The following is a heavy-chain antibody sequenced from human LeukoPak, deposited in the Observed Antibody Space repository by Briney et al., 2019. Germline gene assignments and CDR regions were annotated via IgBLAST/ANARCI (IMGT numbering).Heavy chain of an antibody. CDR1: GFTFTTYS. CDR2: ISSDAGTI. D-gene: IGHD2-2*01. J-gene: IGHJ4*02. V-gene: IGHV3-48*04. Sequence: GGSLRLSCVAAGFTFTTYSFNWVRQAPGEGPEWISYISSDAGTIDYADSVKGRFTMSRDDARNSLHLQMNSLRAEDTAVYYCARLDSSSTSCYDYWGQGTLVTVSS. CDR3: ARLDSSSTSCYDY.